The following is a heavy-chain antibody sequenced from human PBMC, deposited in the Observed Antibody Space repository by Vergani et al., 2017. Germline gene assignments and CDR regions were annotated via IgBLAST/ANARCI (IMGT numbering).Heavy chain of an antibody. CDR2: MYHSGST. V-gene: IGHV4-59*01. Sequence: QVRLQESGPGLLKPSETLSLTCSVSGGSMSGYYWSWIRQPPGKELEWIGYMYHSGSTNYNPSLETRVTISGDTSKNQFSLKLNSVTAADTAVYYCGRVADFYGLVSRLLDLWGQGILVTVSS. CDR1: GGSMSGYY. D-gene: IGHD3-10*01. J-gene: IGHJ5*02. CDR3: GRVADFYGLVSRLLDL.